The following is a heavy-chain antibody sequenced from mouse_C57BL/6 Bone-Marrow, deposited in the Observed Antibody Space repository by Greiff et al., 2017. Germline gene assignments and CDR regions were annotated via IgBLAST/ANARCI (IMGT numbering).Heavy chain of an antibody. CDR1: VYTFTDYY. J-gene: IGHJ3*01. V-gene: IGHV1-19*01. D-gene: IGHD2-5*01. CDR2: INPYNGGT. CDR3: ASYSNFAWFAY. Sequence: VQLQQSGPVLVKPGASVKMSCKASVYTFTDYYMNWVKQSHGKSLEWIGVINPYNGGTSYNQKFKGKATLTVDKSSSTAYMELNSLTSEDSAVYYCASYSNFAWFAYWGQGTLVTVSA.